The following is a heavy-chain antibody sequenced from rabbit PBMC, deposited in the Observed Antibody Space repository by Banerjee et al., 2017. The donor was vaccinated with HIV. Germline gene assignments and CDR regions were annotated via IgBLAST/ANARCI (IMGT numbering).Heavy chain of an antibody. J-gene: IGHJ4*01. V-gene: IGHV1S45*01. CDR3: ARSSSAFYFFDL. CDR2: ISAGSSGST. CDR1: GFSFISNA. D-gene: IGHD1-1*01. Sequence: QQQLEESGGGLVKPGASLTLTCTASGFSFISNAMSWVRQAPGKGLEWIACISAGSSGSTYYASWAIGRFTISKTSSTTVTLQMTSLTAADTATYFCARSSSAFYFFDLWGQGTLVTVS.